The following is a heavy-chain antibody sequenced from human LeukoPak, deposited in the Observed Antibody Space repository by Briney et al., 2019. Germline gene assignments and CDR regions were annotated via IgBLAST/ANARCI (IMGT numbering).Heavy chain of an antibody. V-gene: IGHV1-2*02. CDR3: ARVVPIAATKSRWFDP. D-gene: IGHD2-15*01. Sequence: ASVKVSCKASGYNFTGYYLHWVRQAPGQGLEWMGWINPNSGGTNYAQKFQGRVTMTRDTSISTAYMELSRLRSDDTAVYYCARVVPIAATKSRWFDPWGQGTLVTVSS. J-gene: IGHJ5*02. CDR1: GYNFTGYY. CDR2: INPNSGGT.